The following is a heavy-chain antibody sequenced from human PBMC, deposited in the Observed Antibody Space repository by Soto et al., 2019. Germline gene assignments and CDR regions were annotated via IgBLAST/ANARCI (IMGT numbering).Heavy chain of an antibody. J-gene: IGHJ4*02. CDR1: GFTFSDHY. Sequence: SLRLSCAASGFTFSDHYMDWVRQAPGKGLEWVGRIRNKVNGYTIYYADSVKGRFTISRDNAKNSLYLQMNSLRAEDTAVYYCARDLNLGSFDYWGQGTLVTVSS. CDR3: ARDLNLGSFDY. V-gene: IGHV3-72*01. CDR2: IRNKVNGYTI.